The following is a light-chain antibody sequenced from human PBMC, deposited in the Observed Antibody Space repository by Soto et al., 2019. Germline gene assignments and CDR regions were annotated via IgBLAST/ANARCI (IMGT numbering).Light chain of an antibody. J-gene: IGLJ3*02. CDR1: SSNIGSHT. V-gene: IGLV1-44*01. Sequence: QSVLTQPPSASGTPGQRVTISCSGSSSNIGSHTINWYQQLPGTAPKLLIYGNDQRPSGVPDRFSGSKSGTSASLAISGLQSEDGADYYCAAWDDSLIGVVFGGGTKLTVL. CDR3: AAWDDSLIGVV. CDR2: GND.